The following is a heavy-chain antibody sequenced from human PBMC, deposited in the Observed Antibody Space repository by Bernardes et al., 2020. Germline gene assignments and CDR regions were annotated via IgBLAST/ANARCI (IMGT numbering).Heavy chain of an antibody. V-gene: IGHV1-18*01. D-gene: IGHD2-15*01. CDR3: AREGCSGGSCYGGDQRLVDP. Sequence: ASVKVSCKASGYTFTSYGTSWVRQAPGQGLEWMGWISAYNGNTNYAQKLQGRVTMTTDTSTSTAYMELRSLRSDDTAVYYCAREGCSGGSCYGGDQRLVDPWGQGPRVTVSS. CDR1: GYTFTSYG. CDR2: ISAYNGNT. J-gene: IGHJ5*02.